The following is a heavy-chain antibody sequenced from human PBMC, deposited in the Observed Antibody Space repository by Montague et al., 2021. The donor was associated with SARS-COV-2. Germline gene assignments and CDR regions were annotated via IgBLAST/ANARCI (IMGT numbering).Heavy chain of an antibody. Sequence: SETLSLTCTVSGGSISSSSYYWAWIRQPPGKGLEWIGGIYHSGSTFYNPSLKSRVSMSVDTSMNQFSLKLSPVTAADTDMYYCARVKWELSVGNVFDIWGQGTMVTVPS. CDR3: ARVKWELSVGNVFDI. J-gene: IGHJ3*02. V-gene: IGHV4-39*01. CDR2: IYHSGST. D-gene: IGHD1-26*01. CDR1: GGSISSSSYY.